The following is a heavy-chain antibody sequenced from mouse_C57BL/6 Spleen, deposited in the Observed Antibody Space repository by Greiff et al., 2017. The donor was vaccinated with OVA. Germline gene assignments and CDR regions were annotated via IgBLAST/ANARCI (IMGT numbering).Heavy chain of an antibody. D-gene: IGHD2-3*01. CDR1: GYTFTDYN. Sequence: EVQGVESGPELVKPGASVKMSCKASGYTFTDYNMHWVKQSHGKSLEWIGYINPNNGGTSYNQKFKGKATLTVNKSSSTAYMELRSLTSEDSAVYYCARGDGYYPWFAYWGQGTLVTVSA. CDR3: ARGDGYYPWFAY. CDR2: INPNNGGT. V-gene: IGHV1-22*01. J-gene: IGHJ3*01.